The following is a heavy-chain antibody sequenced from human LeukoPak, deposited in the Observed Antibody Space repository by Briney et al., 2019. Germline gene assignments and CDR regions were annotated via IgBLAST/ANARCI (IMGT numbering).Heavy chain of an antibody. Sequence: PSETLSLTCTVSGGSISSNRYYWGWIRQPPGKGLEWIGSIYFTESTFYHPSLKSRVTLSVDTSKNQYSLKVSSVTAADTAVYYCAGSSLDIYYYYYMDVWGKGTSVTVSS. D-gene: IGHD6-13*01. CDR3: AGSSLDIYYYYYMDV. CDR2: IYFTEST. CDR1: GGSISSNRYY. V-gene: IGHV4-39*01. J-gene: IGHJ6*03.